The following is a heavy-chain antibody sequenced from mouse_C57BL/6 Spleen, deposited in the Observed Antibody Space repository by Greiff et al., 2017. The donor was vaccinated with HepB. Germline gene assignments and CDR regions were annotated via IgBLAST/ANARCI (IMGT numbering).Heavy chain of an antibody. Sequence: VQLQQSGAELARPGASVKMSCKASGYTFTSYTMHWVKQRPGQGLEWIGYINPSSGYTKYTQKFKDKATLTADKSSSTAYMQLSSLTSEDSAVYYCARSKLQGYAMDYWGQGTSVTVSS. V-gene: IGHV1-4*01. D-gene: IGHD2-1*01. CDR1: GYTFTSYT. CDR2: INPSSGYT. CDR3: ARSKLQGYAMDY. J-gene: IGHJ4*01.